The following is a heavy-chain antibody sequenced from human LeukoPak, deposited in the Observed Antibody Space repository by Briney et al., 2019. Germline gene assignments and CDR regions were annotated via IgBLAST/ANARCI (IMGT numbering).Heavy chain of an antibody. CDR1: GYSISSGYY. D-gene: IGHD4-17*01. CDR3: AREGTTVTTRFDP. Sequence: SETLSLTCTVSGYSISSGYYWGWIRQPPGKGLEWIGSIYHSGSTYYNPSLKSRVTISVDTSKNQFSLKLSSVTAADTAVYYCAREGTTVTTRFDPWGQGTLVTVSS. V-gene: IGHV4-38-2*02. CDR2: IYHSGST. J-gene: IGHJ5*02.